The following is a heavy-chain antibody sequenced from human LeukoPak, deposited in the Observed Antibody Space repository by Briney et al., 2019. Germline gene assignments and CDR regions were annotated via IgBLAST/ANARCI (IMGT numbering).Heavy chain of an antibody. CDR3: ARGRYSYSSFDY. CDR1: GFTFDTYS. J-gene: IGHJ4*02. CDR2: VINSSGSI. D-gene: IGHD5-18*01. Sequence: GGSLRLSCAASGFTFDTYSMNWVRQAPGKGLEWVSSVINSSGSIYYADSVKGRFTISRHNTKNSLYIQMNSLRAEDTAVYYCARGRYSYSSFDYWGQGNLVTVSS. V-gene: IGHV3-21*04.